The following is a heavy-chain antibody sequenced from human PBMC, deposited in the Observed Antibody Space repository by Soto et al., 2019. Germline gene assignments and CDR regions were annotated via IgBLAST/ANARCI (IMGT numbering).Heavy chain of an antibody. Sequence: PSETLSLTCTVSGGSISSSSYYWGWIRQPPGKGLEWIGSIYYSGSTYYNPSLKSRVTISVDTSKNQFSLKLSSVTAADTAVYYCANTGSRYYYYGMDVWGQVTTFTVSS. CDR3: ANTGSRYYYYGMDV. CDR2: IYYSGST. CDR1: GGSISSSSYY. V-gene: IGHV4-39*01. J-gene: IGHJ6*02.